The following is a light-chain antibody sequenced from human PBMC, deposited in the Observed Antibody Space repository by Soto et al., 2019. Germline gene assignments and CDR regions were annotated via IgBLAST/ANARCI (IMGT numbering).Light chain of an antibody. J-gene: IGLJ3*02. CDR1: SSDIGGYNF. CDR2: DVS. Sequence: QSALTQPASVSGSPGQSITISCTGTSSDIGGYNFVSWYQQHPGKAPKLMIYDVSNRPSGVSNRFSGSKSGNTASLTISGLQAEDEADYYCCSYTSPTTLGVFGGGTKVTVL. CDR3: CSYTSPTTLGV. V-gene: IGLV2-14*03.